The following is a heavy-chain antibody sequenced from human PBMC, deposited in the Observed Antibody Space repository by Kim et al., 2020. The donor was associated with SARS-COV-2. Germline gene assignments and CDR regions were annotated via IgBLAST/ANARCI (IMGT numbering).Heavy chain of an antibody. Sequence: ASVKVSCKASGYTFTSYDINWVRQATGQGLEWMGWMNPNSGNTGYAQKFQGRVTMTRNTSISTAYMELSSLRSEDTAVYYCARGPPSSSSVDYWGQGTLVTVSS. CDR2: MNPNSGNT. D-gene: IGHD6-6*01. J-gene: IGHJ4*02. CDR3: ARGPPSSSSVDY. V-gene: IGHV1-8*01. CDR1: GYTFTSYD.